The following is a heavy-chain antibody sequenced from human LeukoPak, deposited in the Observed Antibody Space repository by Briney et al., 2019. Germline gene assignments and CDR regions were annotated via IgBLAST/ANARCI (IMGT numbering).Heavy chain of an antibody. V-gene: IGHV3-23*01. CDR3: AKSRGSGTYCFDY. D-gene: IGHD3-10*01. CDR1: GFRFSTYA. J-gene: IGHJ4*02. CDR2: IDNSDGT. Sequence: GGSLRLSCTASGFRFSTYAMSWVRQSPGKGLEWVSTIDNSDGTYCPDSVKGRFTISRDNSKNTLHLQMNSLRAEDTATYYCAKSRGSGTYCFDYWGQGTLVTVSS.